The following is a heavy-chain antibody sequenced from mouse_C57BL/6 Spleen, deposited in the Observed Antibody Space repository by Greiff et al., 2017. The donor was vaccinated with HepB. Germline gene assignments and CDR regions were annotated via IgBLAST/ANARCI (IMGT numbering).Heavy chain of an antibody. D-gene: IGHD2-2*01. J-gene: IGHJ1*03. Sequence: QVQLQQSGPGLVQPSQSLSITCTVSGFSLTSYGVHWVRQSPGKGLEWLGVIWSGGSTDYNAAFISRLSISKDNSKSQVFFKMNSLQADDTAIYYCARGGVTTYCDVWGTGTTVTVSS. CDR2: IWSGGST. V-gene: IGHV2-2*01. CDR1: GFSLTSYG. CDR3: ARGGVTTYCDV.